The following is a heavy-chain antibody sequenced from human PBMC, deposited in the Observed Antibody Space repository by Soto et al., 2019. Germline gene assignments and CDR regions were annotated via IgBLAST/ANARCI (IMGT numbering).Heavy chain of an antibody. CDR2: IYYSGST. CDR1: GGSISSSRYY. V-gene: IGHV4-39*01. J-gene: IGHJ6*02. Sequence: PSETLSLTCTVSGGSISSSRYYWGWIRQTTGKGLEWIGSIYYSGSTYYNPSLKSRVTISVDTSKNQFSLKLSSVTAADTAVYYCACIFSGGYGYGFYYYGMDVWGQGTTVS. CDR3: ACIFSGGYGYGFYYYGMDV. D-gene: IGHD5-18*01.